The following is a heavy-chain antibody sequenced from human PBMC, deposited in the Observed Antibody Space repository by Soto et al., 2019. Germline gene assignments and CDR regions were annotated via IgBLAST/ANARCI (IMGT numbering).Heavy chain of an antibody. Sequence: EVRLEEAGGGFVQPGGSLRVSCSGSGFIFSSFWMHWVRQGPGKGLEWVSRINGDGASLAYAESVKGRFSISRDNVKNTLHLQMNSLGVDDTAVYFCARECSLGLDVWCRGTTVTVSS. CDR1: GFIFSSFW. CDR2: INGDGASL. D-gene: IGHD3-10*02. CDR3: ARECSLGLDV. J-gene: IGHJ6*02. V-gene: IGHV3-74*03.